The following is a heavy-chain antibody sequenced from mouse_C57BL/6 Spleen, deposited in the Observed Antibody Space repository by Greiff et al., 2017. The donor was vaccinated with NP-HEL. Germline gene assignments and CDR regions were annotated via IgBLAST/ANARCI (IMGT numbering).Heavy chain of an antibody. CDR3: ARDHTVVAPFDD. Sequence: QVQLQQSGPELVKPGASVKISCKASGYAFSSSWMNWVKQRPGKGLEWIGRIYPGDGDTNYNGKFKGKATLTADKSSSTAYMQLSSLTSEDSAVYFCARDHTVVAPFDDWGQGTTLTVSS. CDR1: GYAFSSSW. J-gene: IGHJ2*01. CDR2: IYPGDGDT. V-gene: IGHV1-82*01. D-gene: IGHD1-1*01.